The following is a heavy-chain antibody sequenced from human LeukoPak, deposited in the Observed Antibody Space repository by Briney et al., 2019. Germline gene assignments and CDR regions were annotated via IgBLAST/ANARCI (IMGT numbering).Heavy chain of an antibody. V-gene: IGHV3-30-3*01. Sequence: GRSLRLSCAASGFTFSSYAMHWVRQTPGKGLEWVAVISYDGSNKYYADSVKGRFTISRDNSKNTLYLQMNSLRAEDTAVYYCAKGGTSPGGTFDPWGQGTLVTVSS. D-gene: IGHD1-14*01. J-gene: IGHJ5*02. CDR1: GFTFSSYA. CDR3: AKGGTSPGGTFDP. CDR2: ISYDGSNK.